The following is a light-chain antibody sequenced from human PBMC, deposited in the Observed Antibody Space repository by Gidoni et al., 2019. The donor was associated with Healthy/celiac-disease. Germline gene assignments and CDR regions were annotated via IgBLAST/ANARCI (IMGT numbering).Light chain of an antibody. CDR2: QDS. Sequence: SYELTQPPSVPVSPGQTASITCSGDKLGDQYAWWHQQKPGQSPGLVIYQDSKRPSGIPERFSGSNSGNTATLTISGTQAMDEADYYCQAWDSSTVVVFGGGTKLTVL. CDR1: KLGDQY. V-gene: IGLV3-1*01. J-gene: IGLJ2*01. CDR3: QAWDSSTVVV.